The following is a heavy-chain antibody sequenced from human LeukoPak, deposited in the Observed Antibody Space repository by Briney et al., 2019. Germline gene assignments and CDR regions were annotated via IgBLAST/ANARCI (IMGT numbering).Heavy chain of an antibody. CDR1: GITFSYCT. CDR2: IIPIFVTA. J-gene: IGHJ4*02. CDR3: AREPVPRSSGLQY. V-gene: IGHV1-69*05. D-gene: IGHD3-22*01. Sequence: GSSVKISCKASGITFSYCTISWVRQAPGQGLEWMGRIIPIFVTADYAQKFQSRVTMTTDESTSTAYMELSSLRSEDTAVYYCAREPVPRSSGLQYWGQGTLVTVSS.